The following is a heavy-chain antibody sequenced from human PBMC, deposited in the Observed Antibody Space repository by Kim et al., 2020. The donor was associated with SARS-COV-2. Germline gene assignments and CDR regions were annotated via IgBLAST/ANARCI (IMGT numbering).Heavy chain of an antibody. CDR3: ARGGAHDYGDSDYYYYGMDV. CDR2: IKQDGSEK. J-gene: IGHJ6*02. CDR1: GFTFSSYW. V-gene: IGHV3-7*01. D-gene: IGHD4-17*01. Sequence: GGSLRLSCAASGFTFSSYWMSWVRQAPGKGLEWVANIKQDGSEKYYVDSVKGRFTISRDNAKNSLYLQMNSLRAEDTAVYYCARGGAHDYGDSDYYYYGMDVWGQGTTVTVSS.